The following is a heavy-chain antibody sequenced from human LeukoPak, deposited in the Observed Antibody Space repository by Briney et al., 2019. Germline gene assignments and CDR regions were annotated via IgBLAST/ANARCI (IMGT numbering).Heavy chain of an antibody. J-gene: IGHJ6*02. CDR3: ARMDYYGSGNYAHYGMDV. Sequence: GGSLRLSCAASGFTFSHYAMHWVRQAPGKGLEWVAVISYDGSNKYYGGSVKGRFTISRDNSKNTLYLQMNSLRAEDTAVYNCARMDYYGSGNYAHYGMDVWGQGTTVTVSS. V-gene: IGHV3-30*03. CDR2: ISYDGSNK. CDR1: GFTFSHYA. D-gene: IGHD3-10*01.